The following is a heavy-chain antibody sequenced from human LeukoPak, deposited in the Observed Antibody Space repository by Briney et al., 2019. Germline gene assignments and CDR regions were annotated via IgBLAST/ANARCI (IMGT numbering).Heavy chain of an antibody. D-gene: IGHD5-12*01. V-gene: IGHV3-23*01. CDR3: AKGPQLYSGYHPDY. J-gene: IGHJ4*02. CDR2: VTGSDDTT. Sequence: GGSLRLSCAASGFSFSSDAMTWVRQAPGEGLQWVSTVTGSDDTTYYADSVKGRFTISRDYSKNTVHLQLNNLRAEHTAMSYCAKGPQLYSGYHPDYWGQGTLVTVSS. CDR1: GFSFSSDA.